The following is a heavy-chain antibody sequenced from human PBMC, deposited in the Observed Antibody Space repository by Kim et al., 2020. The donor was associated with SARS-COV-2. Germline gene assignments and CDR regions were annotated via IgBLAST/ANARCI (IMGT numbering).Heavy chain of an antibody. Sequence: SETLSLTCTVSGGSISSYYWSWIRQPPGKGLEWIGYIYYSGSTNYNPSLKSRVTISVDTSKNQFSLKLSSVTAADTAVYYCARHGGDIVVVPAAISRYYGMDVWGQRTTVTVAS. D-gene: IGHD2-2*02. V-gene: IGHV4-59*08. CDR3: ARHGGDIVVVPAAISRYYGMDV. CDR1: GGSISSYY. CDR2: IYYSGST. J-gene: IGHJ6*02.